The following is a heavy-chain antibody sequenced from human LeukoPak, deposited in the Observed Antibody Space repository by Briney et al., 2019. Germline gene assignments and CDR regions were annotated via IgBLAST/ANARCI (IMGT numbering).Heavy chain of an antibody. CDR3: ARAGAVVVIVTSDAFDV. CDR1: GFTVSTNY. J-gene: IGHJ3*01. D-gene: IGHD2-21*01. Sequence: GGSLRLSCAASGFTVSTNYMSWVRQAPGKGLQWVSVIYSGGTTFYADSVKGRFTISRDNSRNTVYLQMNSLRVDDTAVYYCARAGAVVVIVTSDAFDVWGQGIMVTVSS. V-gene: IGHV3-53*01. CDR2: IYSGGTT.